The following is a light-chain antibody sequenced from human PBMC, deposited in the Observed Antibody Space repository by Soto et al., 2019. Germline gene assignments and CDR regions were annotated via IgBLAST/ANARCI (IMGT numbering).Light chain of an antibody. J-gene: IGKJ1*01. CDR3: HQRQSWPRT. V-gene: IGKV3-11*01. Sequence: EIVFTQSPAPPSSFPGDRVPLSCRASQYINTRLAWYQHRPGQAPRLLIYQTSIRAAGIPARFSASGSGTDFTLTISDVQPEDFALYYCHQRQSWPRTFGQGTKVDIK. CDR2: QTS. CDR1: QYINTR.